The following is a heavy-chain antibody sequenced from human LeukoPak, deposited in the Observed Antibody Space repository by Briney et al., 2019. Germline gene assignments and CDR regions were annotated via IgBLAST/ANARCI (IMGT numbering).Heavy chain of an antibody. J-gene: IGHJ4*02. CDR1: GYTFTGYY. V-gene: IGHV1-2*02. CDR3: ARDHDYYDSSFDY. Sequence: ASVKVSCKASGYTFTGYYMHWVRQAPGQGLEWMGWINPNSGGTNYAQKFQGRVTMTRDTSISTAYMELSRLRSDDTAVYYCARDHDYYDSSFDYWGQGTLVTVPS. D-gene: IGHD3-22*01. CDR2: INPNSGGT.